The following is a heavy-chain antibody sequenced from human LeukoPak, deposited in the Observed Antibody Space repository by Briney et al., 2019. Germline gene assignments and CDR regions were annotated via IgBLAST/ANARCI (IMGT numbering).Heavy chain of an antibody. CDR1: GFPFSIYE. J-gene: IGHJ6*03. V-gene: IGHV3-30*02. CDR2: MRSDESRK. D-gene: IGHD3-3*02. CDR3: AKDTFSNYHYYYYMDA. Sequence: GGSLRLSCAVSGFPFSIYEMNWVRQAPGKGLEWVAFMRSDESRKFHRNSVKGRFTISRDSSKNTVYLQMNSLRPDDTAIYYCAKDTFSNYHYYYYMDAWGKGTTVTVSS.